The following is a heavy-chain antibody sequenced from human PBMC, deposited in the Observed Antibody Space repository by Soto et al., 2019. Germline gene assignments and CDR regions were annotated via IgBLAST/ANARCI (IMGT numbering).Heavy chain of an antibody. CDR3: ARGYCSGGNCYSGMDV. D-gene: IGHD2-15*01. V-gene: IGHV1-69*01. CDR2: IIPISGTT. J-gene: IGHJ6*02. CDR1: GGTFSTHP. Sequence: QVQLVQSGAEVKKPGSSVKVSCKASGGTFSTHPIIWVRQAPGHGLEWMGGIIPISGTTYYTQKFQGRVTITADEPTSTAFMELSSLKSEDTAVFYWARGYCSGGNCYSGMDVWGQGTMVTVSS.